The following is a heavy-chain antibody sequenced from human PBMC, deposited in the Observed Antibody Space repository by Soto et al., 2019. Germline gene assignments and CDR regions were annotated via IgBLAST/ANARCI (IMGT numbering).Heavy chain of an antibody. D-gene: IGHD3-10*01. Sequence: PGESLKISCKGSGYSFTNYWISWVRQMPGKGLEWMGRIDPSDSYTNYSPSFQGHVTISADKSISTAYLQWSSLKASDTAMYYCARLSGYGSFYYYYYGMDVWGQGTTVTVSS. CDR3: ARLSGYGSFYYYYYGMDV. V-gene: IGHV5-10-1*01. J-gene: IGHJ6*02. CDR2: IDPSDSYT. CDR1: GYSFTNYW.